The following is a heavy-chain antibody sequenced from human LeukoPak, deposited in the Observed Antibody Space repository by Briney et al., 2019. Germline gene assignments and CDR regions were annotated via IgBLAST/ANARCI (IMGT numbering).Heavy chain of an antibody. Sequence: GESLKISCKGSGYIFTNYWIGWVRQMPGKGLEWMGIIYPDDSDTRYSPSFRGQVTFSADKSISTAFLQWSSLKASDTAMYYCARPSAYGEDAFDVWSQGTLVTVSS. J-gene: IGHJ3*01. D-gene: IGHD2-21*01. V-gene: IGHV5-51*01. CDR1: GYIFTNYW. CDR3: ARPSAYGEDAFDV. CDR2: IYPDDSDT.